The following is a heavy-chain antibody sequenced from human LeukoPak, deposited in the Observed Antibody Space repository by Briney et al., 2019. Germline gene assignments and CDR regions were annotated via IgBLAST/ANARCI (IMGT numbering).Heavy chain of an antibody. Sequence: SETLSLTCTVSGGSISSGGYYWSWIRQPPGKGLEWIGYIYHSGSTYYNPSLKSRVTISVDRSKNQFSLKLSSVTAADAAVYYCARGSLGGSSLTPTGGDAFDIWGQGTMVTVSS. CDR1: GGSISSGGYY. D-gene: IGHD6-13*01. J-gene: IGHJ3*02. CDR2: IYHSGST. CDR3: ARGSLGGSSLTPTGGDAFDI. V-gene: IGHV4-30-2*01.